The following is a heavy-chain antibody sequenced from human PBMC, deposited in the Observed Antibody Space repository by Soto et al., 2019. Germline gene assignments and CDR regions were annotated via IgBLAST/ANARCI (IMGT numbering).Heavy chain of an antibody. CDR2: IYYSGYT. J-gene: IGHJ6*02. CDR3: ARHNGPLYVGYYYDMDV. Sequence: SETLSVTCTVSGGSITSSSCYWGWIRKAPGKGVEWIGSIYYSGYTYYNPSLKSRVTISVDTSKNQFSLKLSSVTAADTAVYYCARHNGPLYVGYYYDMDVWGQGTTVTVS. CDR1: GGSITSSSCY. D-gene: IGHD3-16*01. V-gene: IGHV4-39*01.